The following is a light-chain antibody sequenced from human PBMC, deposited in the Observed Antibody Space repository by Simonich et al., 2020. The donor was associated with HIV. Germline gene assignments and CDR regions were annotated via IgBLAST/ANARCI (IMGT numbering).Light chain of an antibody. Sequence: QSALTQPASVSGSPGQSITISRPGTSSAVGGYNYVSWFQHHPGKAPKLMIYVVSKRPSGFSNRFSGSKAGNTAALTISRLRAEDEADYYCSSYTGISTVVFGGGTKLTVL. V-gene: IGLV2-14*01. CDR2: VVS. J-gene: IGLJ2*01. CDR1: SSAVGGYNY. CDR3: SSYTGISTVV.